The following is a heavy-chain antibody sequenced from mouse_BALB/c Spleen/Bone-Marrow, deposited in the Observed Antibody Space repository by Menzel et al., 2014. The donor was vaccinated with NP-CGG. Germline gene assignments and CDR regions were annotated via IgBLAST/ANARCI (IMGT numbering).Heavy chain of an antibody. CDR2: ISSGGGRT. CDR1: GFAFSSYD. D-gene: IGHD1-1*01. V-gene: IGHV5-12-1*01. J-gene: IGHJ2*01. Sequence: DVKLVESGGGLVKPGGSLKLSCAASGFAFSSYDMSWVRQTPEKRLEWVAYISSGGGRTYYTDTVKGRFTISRDNAKNTLYLQMSSLKSEDTAMYYCAREVLRDYFDYWGQGTTLTVSS. CDR3: AREVLRDYFDY.